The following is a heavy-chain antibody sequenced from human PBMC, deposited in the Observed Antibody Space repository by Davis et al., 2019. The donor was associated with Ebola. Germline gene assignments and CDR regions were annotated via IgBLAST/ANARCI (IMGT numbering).Heavy chain of an antibody. D-gene: IGHD3-22*01. V-gene: IGHV3-23*01. CDR1: GFTFSSYA. Sequence: GGSLRLSCAASGFTFSSYAMSWVRQAPGKGLEWVSAISGSGGSTYYADSVKGRFTISRDNAKNSLYLQMNSLTAEDTAVYYCARDSYYYDSSDYYDYWGQGTLVTVSS. CDR3: ARDSYYYDSSDYYDY. J-gene: IGHJ4*02. CDR2: ISGSGGST.